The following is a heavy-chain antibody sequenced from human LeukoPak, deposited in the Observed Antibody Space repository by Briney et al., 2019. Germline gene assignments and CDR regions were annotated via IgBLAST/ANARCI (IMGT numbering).Heavy chain of an antibody. D-gene: IGHD4-11*01. CDR1: GFTFDDYA. V-gene: IGHV3-23*01. CDR3: AKDTKTTAPFWFDY. J-gene: IGHJ4*02. CDR2: ISGSGGST. Sequence: GGSLRLSRAASGFTFDDYAMSWVRQAPAKGLEWVSAISGSGGSTYYADSVKGRFTISRDNSKNTLYLQMNSLRAEDTAIYYCAKDTKTTAPFWFDYWGQGTPVTVSS.